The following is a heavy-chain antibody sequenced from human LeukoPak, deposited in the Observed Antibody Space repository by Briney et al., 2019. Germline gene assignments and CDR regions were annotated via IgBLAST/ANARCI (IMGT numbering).Heavy chain of an antibody. J-gene: IGHJ2*01. CDR2: IYYSGST. V-gene: IGHV4-39*07. CDR1: GGSISSSSYY. Sequence: SETLSLTCTVSGGSISSSSYYWGWIRQPPGKGLEWIGSIYYSGSTYYNPSLKSRVTISVDTSKNQFSLKLSSVTAADTAVYYCASIVGATTPYWYFDLWGRGTLVTVSS. D-gene: IGHD1-26*01. CDR3: ASIVGATTPYWYFDL.